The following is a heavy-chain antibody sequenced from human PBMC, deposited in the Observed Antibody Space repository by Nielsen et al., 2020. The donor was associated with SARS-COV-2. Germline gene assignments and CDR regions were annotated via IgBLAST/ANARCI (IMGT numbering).Heavy chain of an antibody. Sequence: GESLKISCAASGFTFSSYAMHWVRQAPGKGLEWVAVISYDGSNKYYADSVKGRFTTSRDNSKNTLYLQMNSLRAEDTAVYYCAREGPRREYYWGQGTLVTVSS. CDR3: AREGPRREYY. CDR2: ISYDGSNK. D-gene: IGHD3-10*01. V-gene: IGHV3-30-3*01. J-gene: IGHJ4*02. CDR1: GFTFSSYA.